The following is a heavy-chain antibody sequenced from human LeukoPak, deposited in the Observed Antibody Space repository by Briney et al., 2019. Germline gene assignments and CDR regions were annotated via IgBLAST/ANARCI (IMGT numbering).Heavy chain of an antibody. CDR1: GSSITTDFY. J-gene: IGHJ4*02. D-gene: IGHD3-22*01. V-gene: IGHV4-38-2*01. Sequence: PSETLSLTCSVSGSSITTDFYWAWIRQPPGKGLEWIADTWHTGSAYFNPSLKSRVTMSVDTSKNQLSLRLTSVTAADTAVYFCSRRKYAYDRNGFYTENFFDTWGQGTLVAVSS. CDR2: TWHTGSA. CDR3: SRRKYAYDRNGFYTENFFDT.